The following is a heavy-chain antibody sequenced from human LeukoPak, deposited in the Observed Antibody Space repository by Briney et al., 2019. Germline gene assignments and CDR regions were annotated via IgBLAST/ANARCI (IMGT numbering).Heavy chain of an antibody. D-gene: IGHD3-22*01. J-gene: IGHJ4*02. V-gene: IGHV1-24*01. CDR2: FDPEDGET. Sequence: GASVKVSCKVSGYTLTELSMHWVRQAPGKGLEWMGGFDPEDGETIYAQKFQGRVTMTEDTSTDTAYMELSSLRSEDTAVYYCATRTQDNTYYYDSSGYYYFDYWGKGTLVTVSS. CDR3: ATRTQDNTYYYDSSGYYYFDY. CDR1: GYTLTELS.